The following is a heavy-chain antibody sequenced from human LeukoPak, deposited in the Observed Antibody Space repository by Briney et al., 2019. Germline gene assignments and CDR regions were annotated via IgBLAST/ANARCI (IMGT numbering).Heavy chain of an antibody. Sequence: GGSLRLSCAASGFTFSSYWMSWVRQAPGKGLEWVANIKQDGSEKYYVDSVKGRFTISRDNAKNSPYLQMNSLRAEDTAVYYCARAPRGFWSGYSPYYFDYWGQGTLVTVSS. CDR1: GFTFSSYW. J-gene: IGHJ4*02. CDR2: IKQDGSEK. V-gene: IGHV3-7*01. D-gene: IGHD3-3*01. CDR3: ARAPRGFWSGYSPYYFDY.